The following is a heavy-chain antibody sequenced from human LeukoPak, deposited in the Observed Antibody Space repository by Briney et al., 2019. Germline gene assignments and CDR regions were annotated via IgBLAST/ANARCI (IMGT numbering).Heavy chain of an antibody. V-gene: IGHV3-30*03. Sequence: GGSLRLSCAASGFTFSRNGMHWVRQAPGKGLEWVAAISYDGSNKWHADSMKGRFTISRDNSKHTLYLQMNSLRAEDTAVYYCARGGYWGDYVFDFWGPGTLVTVSS. CDR3: ARGGYWGDYVFDF. CDR2: ISYDGSNK. D-gene: IGHD4-17*01. CDR1: GFTFSRNG. J-gene: IGHJ4*02.